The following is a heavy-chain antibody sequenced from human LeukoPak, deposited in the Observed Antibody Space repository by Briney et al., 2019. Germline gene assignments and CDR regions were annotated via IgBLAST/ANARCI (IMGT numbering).Heavy chain of an antibody. V-gene: IGHV4-34*01. J-gene: IGHJ4*02. Sequence: SSETLSLTCAVYGGSFSGYYWSWIRQPPGKGLEWIGEINHSGSTNYNPSLKSRVTISVDTSKNQFSLKLSSVTAADTAVYYCARFHTAMAPGFDYWGQGTLVTVSS. D-gene: IGHD5-18*01. CDR3: ARFHTAMAPGFDY. CDR1: GGSFSGYY. CDR2: INHSGST.